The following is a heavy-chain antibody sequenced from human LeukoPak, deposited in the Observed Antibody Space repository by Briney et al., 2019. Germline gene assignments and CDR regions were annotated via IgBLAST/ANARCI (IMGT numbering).Heavy chain of an antibody. D-gene: IGHD3-10*02. V-gene: IGHV4-31*03. CDR1: GGSISGSSYY. Sequence: SETLSLTCTVSGGSISGSSYYWSWIRQHPGKGLEWIGCVHYTGSTYNNPSLKGRVTISIDTSKNQFSLKLNSVTAADTAVYYCARDVPKKAPYGVDVWGPGTTVIVSS. J-gene: IGHJ6*02. CDR2: VHYTGST. CDR3: ARDVPKKAPYGVDV.